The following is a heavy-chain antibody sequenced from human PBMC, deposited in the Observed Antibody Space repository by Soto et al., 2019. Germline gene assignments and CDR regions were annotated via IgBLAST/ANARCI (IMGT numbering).Heavy chain of an antibody. Sequence: QVHLVQSGAEVKKPGASVRVSCKASGYTFSNYGISWVRQAPGQGLEWMGWISAYCGKTNYAQSLQVRVTMTTDTTTNTAYMELRSLTSDDTAVYYCARTGELRLDSWGQGTLVTDSS. CDR1: GYTFSNYG. D-gene: IGHD1-7*01. CDR2: ISAYCGKT. CDR3: ARTGELRLDS. J-gene: IGHJ4*02. V-gene: IGHV1-18*01.